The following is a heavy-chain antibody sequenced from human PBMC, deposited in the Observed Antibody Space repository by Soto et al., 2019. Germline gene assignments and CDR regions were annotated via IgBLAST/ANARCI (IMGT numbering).Heavy chain of an antibody. Sequence: ASVKVSCKASGYTFTSYAMHWVRQAPGQRLEWMGWINAGNGNTKYSQKFQGRVTITRDTSASTAYMELSSLRSEDTAVYYCARDEDRSGGSCYPHYYYGMDVWGQGTTVTVSS. CDR3: ARDEDRSGGSCYPHYYYGMDV. CDR2: INAGNGNT. D-gene: IGHD2-15*01. J-gene: IGHJ6*02. CDR1: GYTFTSYA. V-gene: IGHV1-3*01.